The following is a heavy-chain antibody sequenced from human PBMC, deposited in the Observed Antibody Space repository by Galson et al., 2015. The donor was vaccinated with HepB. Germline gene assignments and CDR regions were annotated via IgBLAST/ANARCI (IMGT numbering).Heavy chain of an antibody. Sequence: SLRLSCAASGFTFSSYAMSWVRQAPGKGLEWVSAISGSGGSTYYADSVKGRFTISRDNSKNTLYLQMNSLRAEDTAVYCCAKGHQVRGAPYYFDYWGQGTLVTVSS. J-gene: IGHJ4*02. CDR1: GFTFSSYA. CDR2: ISGSGGST. V-gene: IGHV3-23*01. CDR3: AKGHQVRGAPYYFDY. D-gene: IGHD3-10*01.